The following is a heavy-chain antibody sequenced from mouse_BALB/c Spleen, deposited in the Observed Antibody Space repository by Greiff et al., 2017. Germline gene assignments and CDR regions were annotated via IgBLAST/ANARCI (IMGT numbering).Heavy chain of an antibody. CDR1: GFTFSDYY. V-gene: IGHV5-4*02. CDR3: AIYRDAMDY. D-gene: IGHD2-14*01. J-gene: IGHJ4*01. Sequence: DVQLVESGGGLVKPGGSLKLSCAASGFTFSDYYMYWVRQTPEKRLEWVATISDGGSYTYYPDSVKGRFTISRDNAKNNLYLQMSSLKSEDTAMYYCAIYRDAMDYWGQGTSVTVSS. CDR2: ISDGGSYT.